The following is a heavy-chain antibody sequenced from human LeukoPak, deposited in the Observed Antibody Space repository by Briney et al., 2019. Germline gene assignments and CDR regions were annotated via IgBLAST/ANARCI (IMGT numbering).Heavy chain of an antibody. CDR2: IYYNGDT. V-gene: IGHV4-61*08. CDR3: ARYASDGWRFDY. D-gene: IGHD5-24*01. J-gene: IGHJ4*02. Sequence: PSETLSLTCTVSGGSISSGGYYWSWIRQHPGKGLEWIGYIYYNGDTSYNPSLKSRVTISVDTSKNQFSLKLSSVTAADTAVYYCARYASDGWRFDYWGQGTLVTVSS. CDR1: GGSISSGGYY.